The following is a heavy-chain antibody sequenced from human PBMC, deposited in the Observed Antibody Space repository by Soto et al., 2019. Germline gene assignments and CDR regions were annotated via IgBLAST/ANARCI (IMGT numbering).Heavy chain of an antibody. CDR2: IKTDGRST. V-gene: IGHV3-74*01. D-gene: IGHD5-18*01. J-gene: IGHJ4*02. CDR3: AKREGNTYGLFH. Sequence: EVQLVESGGGLVQPGGSLRLSCAASGFSFSSYWIHWVRQAPGKGLVWVSRIKTDGRSTDYADSVKGRFTISRDNAKNTLYLQMNSLSAEDTAVYYCAKREGNTYGLFHWGQGTLVTVSS. CDR1: GFSFSSYW.